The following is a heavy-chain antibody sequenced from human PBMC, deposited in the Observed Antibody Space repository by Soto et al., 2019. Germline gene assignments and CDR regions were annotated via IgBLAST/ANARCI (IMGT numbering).Heavy chain of an antibody. CDR1: GVTFSSYA. J-gene: IGHJ4*02. D-gene: IGHD3-22*01. Sequence: GSLRLSCVVSGVTFSSYAMSWVRQAPGKGLEWVSSLSRSGGDTYYADSVRGRFTISRDNSNNTLYLQLNSLRADDTAVYYCAKDRHRSGSPHPFGYWGQGTLVTVSS. V-gene: IGHV3-23*01. CDR3: AKDRHRSGSPHPFGY. CDR2: LSRSGGDT.